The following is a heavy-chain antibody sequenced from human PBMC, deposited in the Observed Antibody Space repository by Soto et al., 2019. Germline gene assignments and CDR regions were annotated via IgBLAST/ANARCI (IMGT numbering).Heavy chain of an antibody. CDR2: ITGGGSNT. J-gene: IGHJ4*02. CDR1: GFPFSSYV. V-gene: IGHV3-23*01. CDR3: AKDSNKYSSSLRGRYFDY. D-gene: IGHD4-4*01. Sequence: EVQLLESGRGLVQRGGSLRLSCAASGFPFSSYVMSWVRQAPGKGLEWVSGITGGGSNTFYADSVKGRFTISRDNSKNTLFLQMNSLGAEVTAVYYCAKDSNKYSSSLRGRYFDYWGQGIGVTVSS.